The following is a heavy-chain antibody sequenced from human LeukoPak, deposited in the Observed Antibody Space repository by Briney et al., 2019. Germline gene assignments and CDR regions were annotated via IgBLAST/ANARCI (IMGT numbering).Heavy chain of an antibody. CDR2: ISGSGGST. J-gene: IGHJ6*03. CDR3: AKGDYYYDSSGYRYYYHYMDV. CDR1: GFTFSSNA. D-gene: IGHD3-22*01. V-gene: IGHV3-23*01. Sequence: GGSLRLSCAASGFTFSSNALSWVRQAPGKGLEWVSGISGSGGSTYYADSVKGRFTISRDNSKDTPYLQMNSLRAEDTAVYYCAKGDYYYDSSGYRYYYHYMDVWGKGTTVTVSS.